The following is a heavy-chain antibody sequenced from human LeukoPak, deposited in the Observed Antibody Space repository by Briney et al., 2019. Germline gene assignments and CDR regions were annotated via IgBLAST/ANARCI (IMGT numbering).Heavy chain of an antibody. J-gene: IGHJ3*02. D-gene: IGHD3-3*01. CDR3: ARGAPRRFLEWLRPLGAFDI. V-gene: IGHV4-34*01. CDR2: INHSGST. Sequence: HPSETLSLTCAVYGGSFSGYYWSWIRQPPGKGLEWIGEINHSGSTNYNPSLKSRVTISVDTSKNQFSLKLSSVTAADTAVYYCARGAPRRFLEWLRPLGAFDIWGQGTMVTVSS. CDR1: GGSFSGYY.